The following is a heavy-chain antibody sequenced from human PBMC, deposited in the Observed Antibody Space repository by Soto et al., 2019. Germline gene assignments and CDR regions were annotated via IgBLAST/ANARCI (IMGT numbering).Heavy chain of an antibody. CDR2: ISGSGGST. CDR1: GFTFSSYA. CDR3: AKVWVYGYFSIDKSDFDY. J-gene: IGHJ4*02. V-gene: IGHV3-23*01. Sequence: PGGSLRLSCAASGFTFSSYAMSWVRQAPGKGLEWVSAISGSGGSTYYADSVKGRFTISRDNSKNTLYLQMNSLRAEDTAVYYCAKVWVYGYFSIDKSDFDYWGQGTLVTVSS. D-gene: IGHD5-18*01.